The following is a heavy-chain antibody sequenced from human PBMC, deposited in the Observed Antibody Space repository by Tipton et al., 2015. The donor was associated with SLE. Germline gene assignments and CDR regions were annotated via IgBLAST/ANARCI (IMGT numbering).Heavy chain of an antibody. Sequence: TLSLTCTVSGGSFSSDTYLWGWIRQPPGKGLEWIGDIYYTGSTYYNPSLKSRVTISVDTSKNQFSLELSSVTAADTAVYYCAGRGDLVVVTAYLDYWGQGTLVTVSS. J-gene: IGHJ4*02. CDR2: IYYTGST. CDR1: GGSFSSDTYL. V-gene: IGHV4-39*07. CDR3: AGRGDLVVVTAYLDY. D-gene: IGHD2-21*02.